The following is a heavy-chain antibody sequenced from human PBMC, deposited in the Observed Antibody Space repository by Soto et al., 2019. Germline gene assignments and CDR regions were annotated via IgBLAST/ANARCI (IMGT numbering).Heavy chain of an antibody. Sequence: SQTLSLTCDISGDSVSTNSATWDWIRQSPSRGLEWLGRTYYRSTWSYDYAASVQGRITINPDTSNNQFSLQMNSLRAEDTAVYYCAKDIEPAGLFFVYWGPGTLVTVSS. CDR2: TYYRSTWSY. V-gene: IGHV6-1*01. CDR3: AKDIEPAGLFFVY. D-gene: IGHD6-13*01. CDR1: GDSVSTNSAT. J-gene: IGHJ4*02.